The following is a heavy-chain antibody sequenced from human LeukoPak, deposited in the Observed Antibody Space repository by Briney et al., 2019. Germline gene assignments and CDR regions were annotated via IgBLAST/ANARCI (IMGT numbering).Heavy chain of an antibody. CDR1: GYSFTSYW. D-gene: IGHD3-10*01. Sequence: GESLGTSFKGSGYSFTSYWISWVREMPGTGLEWMGRIDPSYSYTNYSPTFPPHVTISADQYIRTAYLPRCSLTASDTAMYYCANWPRTGSGSYYKEGFYYYGMDVWGDGNTVSVSS. V-gene: IGHV5-10-1*01. J-gene: IGHJ6*04. CDR2: IDPSYSYT. CDR3: ANWPRTGSGSYYKEGFYYYGMDV.